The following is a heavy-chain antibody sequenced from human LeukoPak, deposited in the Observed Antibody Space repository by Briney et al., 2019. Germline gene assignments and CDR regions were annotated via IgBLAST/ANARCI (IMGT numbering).Heavy chain of an antibody. D-gene: IGHD2-8*01. J-gene: IGHJ4*02. Sequence: SQTLSLTCAISGDSVSSNSAAWNWIRQSPSRGLVWLGRTYYRSKWYYDYPVSVKSRIIIDPDTSKNQFSLQLSSVTPEDTAVYYCARDGVNPYYFDYWGQGILVTVSS. CDR1: GDSVSSNSAA. CDR2: TYYRSKWYY. V-gene: IGHV6-1*01. CDR3: ARDGVNPYYFDY.